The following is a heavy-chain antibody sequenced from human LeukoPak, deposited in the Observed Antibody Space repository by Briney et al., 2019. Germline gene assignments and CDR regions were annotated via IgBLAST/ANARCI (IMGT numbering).Heavy chain of an antibody. CDR3: AKPSRPYCSSTSCNDY. D-gene: IGHD2-2*01. Sequence: PGGSLRLSCAASGFTVSSNYMSWVRQAPGKGLEWVSVIYSGGSTYYADSVKGRFTISRDNAKNSLYLQMNSLRAEDTAVYYCAKPSRPYCSSTSCNDYWGQGTLVTVSS. CDR1: GFTVSSNY. CDR2: IYSGGST. V-gene: IGHV3-53*01. J-gene: IGHJ4*02.